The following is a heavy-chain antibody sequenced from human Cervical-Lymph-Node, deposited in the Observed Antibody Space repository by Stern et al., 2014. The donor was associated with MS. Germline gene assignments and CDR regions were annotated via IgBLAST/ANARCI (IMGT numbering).Heavy chain of an antibody. CDR2: ISSSGGT. Sequence: QVQLQESGPGLVKPSETLSLTCTVSGGSTSSYYWSWIRQPPGKGLEWIGYISSSGGTKYNPSLQSRVTISLDTSKNPFSLNLSSVTAADTAVYYCARGYTTSSGRPDYWGQGTLVTVSS. J-gene: IGHJ4*02. V-gene: IGHV4-59*08. CDR3: ARGYTTSSGRPDY. D-gene: IGHD6-6*01. CDR1: GGSTSSYY.